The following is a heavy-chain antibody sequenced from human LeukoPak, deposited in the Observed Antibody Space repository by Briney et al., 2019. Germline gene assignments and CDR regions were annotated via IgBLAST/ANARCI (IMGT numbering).Heavy chain of an antibody. J-gene: IGHJ5*02. Sequence: GGSLRLSCAASGFTSSSYWMHWVRQVPGKGLVWVSRISGDGTAKSYADSVKGRSTISRDDAKNTVDLQMNSLRGEDTAVYYCVRGWGPYGGFDPWGQGALVTVSP. D-gene: IGHD7-27*01. V-gene: IGHV3-74*01. CDR3: VRGWGPYGGFDP. CDR2: ISGDGTAK. CDR1: GFTSSSYW.